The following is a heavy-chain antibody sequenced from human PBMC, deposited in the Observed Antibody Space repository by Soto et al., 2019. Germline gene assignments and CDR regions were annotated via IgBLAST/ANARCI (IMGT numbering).Heavy chain of an antibody. CDR1: GFTFSSYA. D-gene: IGHD4-17*01. CDR2: ISGSGGST. CDR3: AKGEGAYGDYLTHYYYYYMDV. Sequence: GGSLRLSCAASGFTFSSYAMSWVRQAPGKGLEWVSAISGSGGSTYYADSVKGRFTISRDNSKNTLYLQMNSLRAEDTAVYYCAKGEGAYGDYLTHYYYYYMDVWGKGTTVTVSS. J-gene: IGHJ6*03. V-gene: IGHV3-23*01.